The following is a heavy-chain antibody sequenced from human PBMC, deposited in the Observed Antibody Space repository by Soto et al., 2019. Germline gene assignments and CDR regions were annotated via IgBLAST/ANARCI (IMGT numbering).Heavy chain of an antibody. V-gene: IGHV3-21*01. J-gene: IGHJ4*02. D-gene: IGHD7-27*01. CDR2: ISSSSSYI. CDR3: ARDRTGDFDY. Sequence: EVQLVESGGGLVKPGGSLRLSCAASGFTFSSYSMNWVRQAPGKGLEWVSSISSSSSYIYYADSVKGRFTISRDNAKNSLYMQMNSLRAEDTAVYYCARDRTGDFDYWGQGTLVTVSS. CDR1: GFTFSSYS.